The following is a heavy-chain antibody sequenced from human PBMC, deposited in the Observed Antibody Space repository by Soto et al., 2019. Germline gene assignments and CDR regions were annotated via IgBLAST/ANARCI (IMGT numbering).Heavy chain of an antibody. CDR2: ISGSGGST. V-gene: IGHV3-23*01. Sequence: PGGSLRLSCAASGFTFISYAMSWVRQAPGKGLEWVSAISGSGGSTYYADSVKGRFTISRDNSKNTLYLQMNSLRAEDTAVYYCAKADLRYYYDSSGYYYLAFDYWGQGTLVTVSS. CDR3: AKADLRYYYDSSGYYYLAFDY. D-gene: IGHD3-22*01. J-gene: IGHJ4*02. CDR1: GFTFISYA.